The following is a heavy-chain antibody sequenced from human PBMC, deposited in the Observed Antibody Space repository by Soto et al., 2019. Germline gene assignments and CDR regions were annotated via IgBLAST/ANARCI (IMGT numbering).Heavy chain of an antibody. J-gene: IGHJ3*02. CDR3: ARSGVVPAAKFEI. V-gene: IGHV1-69*02. CDR1: GGTFSSFT. D-gene: IGHD2-2*01. CDR2: IIPIVGLA. Sequence: LVKVSCKTSGGTFSSFTITLVRQAPGQGLEWMGRIIPIVGLANSAQKFQGRLTITADKSTSTAYMELSRLRSEDTAVYYCARSGVVPAAKFEIWGQGTMVTVSS.